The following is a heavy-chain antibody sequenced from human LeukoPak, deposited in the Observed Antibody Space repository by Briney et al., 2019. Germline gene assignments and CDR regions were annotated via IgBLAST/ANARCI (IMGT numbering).Heavy chain of an antibody. D-gene: IGHD2-2*02. J-gene: IGHJ4*02. CDR2: ISAYNGNT. CDR1: GYTFTSYG. CDR3: ARVVVPAAIYPGEGPDY. V-gene: IGHV1-18*01. Sequence: ASVKVSCKASGYTFTSYGISWVRQAPGQGLEWMGWISAYNGNTNYAQKLQGRVTMTTDTSTSTAYMELRSLRSGDTAVYYCARVVVPAAIYPGEGPDYWGQGTLVTVSS.